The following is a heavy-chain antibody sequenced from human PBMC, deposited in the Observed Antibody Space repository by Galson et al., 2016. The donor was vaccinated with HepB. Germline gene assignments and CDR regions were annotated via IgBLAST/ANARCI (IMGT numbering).Heavy chain of an antibody. Sequence: SLRLSCAASGFSFSNYWMHWVRHVPGKGLLWVSRISRDGSFTNYADSVKGRFTVSRDNFNKTLSLQMNDLRVEDTATYYCTRGEVTTFSDAFDLWGHGTMVVVSS. D-gene: IGHD3-16*01. J-gene: IGHJ3*01. V-gene: IGHV3-74*01. CDR3: TRGEVTTFSDAFDL. CDR1: GFSFSNYW. CDR2: ISRDGSFT.